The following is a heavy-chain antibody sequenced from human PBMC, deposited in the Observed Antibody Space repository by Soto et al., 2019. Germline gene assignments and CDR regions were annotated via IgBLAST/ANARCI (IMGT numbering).Heavy chain of an antibody. CDR3: ASQYYGSGSYYNED. D-gene: IGHD3-10*01. Sequence: PSETLSLTCTVSGGSISSGGYYWSWIRKHSGKGLEWIGYIYYSGSTYYNPSLKCRVTISVDTSKNQFSLKLSSVTAAGTAVYYCASQYYGSGSYYNEDWGQGTLVTVSS. J-gene: IGHJ4*02. CDR1: GGSISSGGYY. CDR2: IYYSGST. V-gene: IGHV4-31*03.